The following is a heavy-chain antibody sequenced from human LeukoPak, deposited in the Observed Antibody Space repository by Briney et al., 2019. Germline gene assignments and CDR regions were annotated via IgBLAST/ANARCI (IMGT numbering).Heavy chain of an antibody. CDR3: AKDKGVVVPAARKYYYYYMDV. Sequence: GGSLRLSCAASGFTFSSYAMSWVRQAPGKGLEWVSAISGSGGSTYYADSVKGRFTISRDNSKNTLYLQMNSLRAEDTAVYYCAKDKGVVVPAARKYYYYYMDVWGKGTTVTVSS. V-gene: IGHV3-23*01. CDR2: ISGSGGST. J-gene: IGHJ6*03. CDR1: GFTFSSYA. D-gene: IGHD2-2*01.